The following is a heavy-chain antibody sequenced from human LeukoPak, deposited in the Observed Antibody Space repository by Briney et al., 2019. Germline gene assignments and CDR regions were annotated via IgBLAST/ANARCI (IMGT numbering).Heavy chain of an antibody. CDR1: GFTFSSYS. Sequence: SGGSLRLSCAASGFTFSSYSMNWVRQAPGRGLEWVGFIRSKAYGGTTGYAASVKGRFSISRDDSKSIAYLQMNSLKTEDTAVYYCTRYYDSSGYSVWGQGTTVTVSS. V-gene: IGHV3-49*04. J-gene: IGHJ6*02. CDR3: TRYYDSSGYSV. D-gene: IGHD3-22*01. CDR2: IRSKAYGGTT.